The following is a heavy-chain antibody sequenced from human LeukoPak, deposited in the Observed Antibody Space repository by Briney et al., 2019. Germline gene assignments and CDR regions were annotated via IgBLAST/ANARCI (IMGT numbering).Heavy chain of an antibody. J-gene: IGHJ5*02. CDR3: ARTYYYDSSGYYYFWFDP. D-gene: IGHD3-22*01. V-gene: IGHV4-34*12. Sequence: PSETLPLTCAVYGGSFSGYYWSWIRQPPGKGLEWTGAIIHSGSTNYNPSLKSRVTISVDTSKNQFSLKLSSVTAADTAVYYCARTYYYDSSGYYYFWFDPWAREPWSPSPQ. CDR1: GGSFSGYY. CDR2: IIHSGST.